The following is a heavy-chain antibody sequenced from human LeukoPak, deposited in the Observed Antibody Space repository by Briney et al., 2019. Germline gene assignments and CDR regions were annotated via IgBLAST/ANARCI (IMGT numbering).Heavy chain of an antibody. CDR3: AREKFNYDLLHYFDY. D-gene: IGHD3-16*01. V-gene: IGHV4-38-2*02. CDR1: GYSISSGYY. Sequence: SETLSLTCAVSGYSISSGYYWGWIRQPPGKGLEWIGSIYHSGSTYYNPSLKSRVTISVDTSKNQFSLKPSSVTAADTAVYYCAREKFNYDLLHYFDYWGQGTLVTVSS. CDR2: IYHSGST. J-gene: IGHJ4*02.